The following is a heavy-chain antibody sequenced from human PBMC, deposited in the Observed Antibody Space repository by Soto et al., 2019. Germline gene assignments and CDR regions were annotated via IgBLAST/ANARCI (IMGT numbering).Heavy chain of an antibody. D-gene: IGHD5-18*01. V-gene: IGHV3-23*01. Sequence: AGGSLRLSCAASGFTFSNYAMTWVRQAPGKGLEWVSGVSGSGGSTNYADAVKGRFTISRDNSKNTLYLQMNSLRAEDTAVYYCAKDRWDTTMTYYFDYWGQGALVTVSS. J-gene: IGHJ4*02. CDR1: GFTFSNYA. CDR2: VSGSGGST. CDR3: AKDRWDTTMTYYFDY.